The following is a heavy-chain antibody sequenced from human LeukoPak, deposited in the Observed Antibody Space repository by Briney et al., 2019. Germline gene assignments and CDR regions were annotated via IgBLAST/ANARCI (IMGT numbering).Heavy chain of an antibody. D-gene: IGHD6-13*01. Sequence: GGSLRLSCAASGFTFSNYWMSWVRLAPGKGLEWVANIKQDGSEKYYVDSVKGRFTTSRDNAKNSLYLQMNSLRAEDTAVYYCTGDPTLASVGTDAFDIWGQGTMVTVSS. CDR1: GFTFSNYW. CDR3: TGDPTLASVGTDAFDI. V-gene: IGHV3-7*01. CDR2: IKQDGSEK. J-gene: IGHJ3*02.